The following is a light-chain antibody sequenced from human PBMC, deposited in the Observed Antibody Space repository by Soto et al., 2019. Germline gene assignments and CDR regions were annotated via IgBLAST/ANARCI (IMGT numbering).Light chain of an antibody. CDR1: SSNIGSNY. CDR2: RNN. V-gene: IGLV1-47*01. Sequence: QSVLTQPPSASGTPGQRVTISCSGSSSNIGSNYLYWYQQLPGTATKLRIYRNNHRPSWVPYRFSGSNSGTSAALASSGLLFEDEAEYYGARLDERLRGVVLCDETQRTV. CDR3: ARLDERLRGVV. J-gene: IGLJ2*01.